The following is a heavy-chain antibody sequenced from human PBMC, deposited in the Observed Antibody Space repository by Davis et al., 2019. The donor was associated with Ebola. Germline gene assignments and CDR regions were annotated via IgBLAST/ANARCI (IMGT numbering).Heavy chain of an antibody. V-gene: IGHV1-18*01. Sequence: ASVKVSCKASGYTFTSYGISWVRQAPGQGLEWMGWISAYNGNTNYAQKLQGRVTMTRNTSISTAYMELSSLRSEDTAVYYCAREAVYGGGPDYWGQGTLVTVSS. CDR3: AREAVYGGGPDY. J-gene: IGHJ4*02. CDR1: GYTFTSYG. CDR2: ISAYNGNT. D-gene: IGHD4-23*01.